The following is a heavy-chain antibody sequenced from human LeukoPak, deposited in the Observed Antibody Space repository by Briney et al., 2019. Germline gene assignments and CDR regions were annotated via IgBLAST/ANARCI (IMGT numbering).Heavy chain of an antibody. V-gene: IGHV3-33*01. CDR2: IWYDGDNK. Sequence: RGSLRLSCTASRFAFSNYGMNWVRQAPGKGLEWLAIIWYDGDNKYYADSVKGRFTISRDNSKNTLYLQMNSLRAEDTAVYYCARGQRRLHSSGQRPTIDYWGQGTLVTVSS. D-gene: IGHD6-19*01. J-gene: IGHJ4*02. CDR1: RFAFSNYG. CDR3: ARGQRRLHSSGQRPTIDY.